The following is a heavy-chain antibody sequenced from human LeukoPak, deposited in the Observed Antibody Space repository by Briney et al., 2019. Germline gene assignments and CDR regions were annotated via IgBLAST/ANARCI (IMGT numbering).Heavy chain of an antibody. J-gene: IGHJ5*02. V-gene: IGHV1-18*01. CDR1: GYTFTSYG. CDR2: ISAYNGNT. CDR3: ARVSHRGCSSTSCYEGYNWFDP. D-gene: IGHD2-2*01. Sequence: GASVKVSCKASGYTFTSYGISWVRQAPGQGLEWMGWISAYNGNTNYAQKLQGRVTMTTDTSTSTAYTELRSLRSDDTAVYYCARVSHRGCSSTSCYEGYNWFDPWGQGTLVTVSS.